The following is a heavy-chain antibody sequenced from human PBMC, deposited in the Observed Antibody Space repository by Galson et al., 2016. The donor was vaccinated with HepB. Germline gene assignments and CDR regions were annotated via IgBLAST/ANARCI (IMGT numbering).Heavy chain of an antibody. D-gene: IGHD6-13*01. V-gene: IGHV1-69*08. J-gene: IGHJ4*02. Sequence: SVKVSCKASGGTFSSYTISWVRQAPGQGLEWMGRILPILSKVNYAQKFQGRVTITADVSTSTAYMELSSLKSDDAATYYCAREGTGYSMMWDLWGQGTRVTVSS. CDR2: ILPILSKV. CDR3: AREGTGYSMMWDL. CDR1: GGTFSSYT.